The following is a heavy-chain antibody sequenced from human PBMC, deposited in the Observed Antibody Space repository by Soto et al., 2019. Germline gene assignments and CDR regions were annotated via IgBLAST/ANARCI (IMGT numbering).Heavy chain of an antibody. V-gene: IGHV3-7*01. J-gene: IGHJ4*02. CDR2: IKQDGSEK. CDR3: ARDINSGSYLDY. Sequence: PVGSLRLSCAASGFTFSSYWMSWVRQAPGKGLEWAANIKQDGSEKYYVDSVKGRFTISRDNAKNSLYLQMNSLRAEDTTIYYCARDINSGSYLDYWGQGTLVTVSS. CDR1: GFTFSSYW. D-gene: IGHD1-26*01.